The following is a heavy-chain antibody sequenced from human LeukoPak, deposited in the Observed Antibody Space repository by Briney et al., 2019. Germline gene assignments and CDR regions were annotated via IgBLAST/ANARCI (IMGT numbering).Heavy chain of an antibody. CDR1: GYSITSDYN. J-gene: IGHJ5*02. CDR2: ISHTGTT. D-gene: IGHD2-2*01. CDR3: ARFESTSGRGFDP. V-gene: IGHV4-38-2*01. Sequence: SEXLSLTCAVSGYSITSDYNWGWIRQPPGKGVEWVGTISHTGTTYYDPSLKSRVTISIDTSDQFSVKLTSVTAADTAVYYCARFESTSGRGFDPWGQGTLVTVSS.